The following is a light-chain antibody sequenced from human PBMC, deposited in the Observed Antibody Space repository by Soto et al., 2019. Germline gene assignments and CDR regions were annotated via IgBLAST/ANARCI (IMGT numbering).Light chain of an antibody. CDR1: QSVSSSY. CDR3: QQYGSSPSWT. J-gene: IGKJ1*01. Sequence: EIVFTPSPVPLSLSPGERATLSCRASQSVSSSYLAWYQQKPGQAPRLLIYGASSRATGIPDRFSGSGSGTDFTLTISRLEPEDFAVYYCQQYGSSPSWTFGQGTKVDIK. V-gene: IGKV3-20*01. CDR2: GAS.